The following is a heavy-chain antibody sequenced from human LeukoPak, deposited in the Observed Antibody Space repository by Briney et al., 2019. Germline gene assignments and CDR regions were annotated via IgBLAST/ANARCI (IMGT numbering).Heavy chain of an antibody. D-gene: IGHD3-10*01. J-gene: IGHJ5*02. CDR3: ATLGVRFGERWFDP. Sequence: PSETLSLTCTVSGGSISSYYWSWIRQPAGKGLEWIGRIYTSGSTNYNPSLKSRVTISVDTSKNQFSLKLSSVTAADTAVYYCATLGVRFGERWFDPWGQGTLVTVSS. CDR2: IYTSGST. V-gene: IGHV4-4*07. CDR1: GGSISSYY.